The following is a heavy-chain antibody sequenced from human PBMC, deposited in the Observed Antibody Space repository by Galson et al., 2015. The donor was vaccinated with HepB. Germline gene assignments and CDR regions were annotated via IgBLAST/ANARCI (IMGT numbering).Heavy chain of an antibody. CDR1: GFSLSTSGMC. J-gene: IGHJ5*02. D-gene: IGHD3-10*01. CDR3: ARTRLYYGSGSYHGQGSWFDP. V-gene: IGHV2-70*11. CDR2: IDWDDDK. Sequence: PALVKPTQTLTLTCTFSGFSLSTSGMCVSWIRQPPGKALEWLARIDWDDDKYYSTSLKTRLTISKDTSKNQVVLTMTNMDPVDTATYYCARTRLYYGSGSYHGQGSWFDPWGQGTLVTVSS.